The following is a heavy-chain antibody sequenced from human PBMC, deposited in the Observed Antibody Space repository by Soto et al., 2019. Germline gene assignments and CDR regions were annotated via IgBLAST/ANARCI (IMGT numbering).Heavy chain of an antibody. V-gene: IGHV6-1*01. D-gene: IGHD6-13*01. J-gene: IGHJ4*02. CDR2: TYYRSKWYN. CDR3: TREGLAASGSLDY. Sequence: LSQTLSITCAISGYSVSINSAAWNWIRQSPSRGLEWLGRTYYRSKWYNDYAVSVKSRITINPDTSKNQFSLQLNSVTPEDTAVYFCTREGLAASGSLDYWGQGTMVNV. CDR1: GYSVSINSAA.